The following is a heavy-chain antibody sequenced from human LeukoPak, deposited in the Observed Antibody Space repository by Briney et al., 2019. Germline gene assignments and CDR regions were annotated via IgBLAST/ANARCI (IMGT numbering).Heavy chain of an antibody. CDR3: ARARSVYCSSTSCHNYYYYYYYMDV. Sequence: PSETLSLTCTVSGGSISSYYWSWIRQPAGKGLEWIGRIYTSGSTSYNPSLKSRVTMSVDTSKNQFSLKLSSVTAADTAVYYCARARSVYCSSTSCHNYYYYYYYMDVWGKGTTVTVSS. D-gene: IGHD2-2*02. V-gene: IGHV4-4*07. J-gene: IGHJ6*03. CDR2: IYTSGST. CDR1: GGSISSYY.